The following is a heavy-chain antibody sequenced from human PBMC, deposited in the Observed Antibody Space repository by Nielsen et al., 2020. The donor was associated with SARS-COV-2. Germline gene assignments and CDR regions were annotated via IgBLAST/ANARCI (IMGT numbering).Heavy chain of an antibody. J-gene: IGHJ6*02. CDR1: GFTFSSYS. CDR3: ARHFGHCSSTSCYKDYYYGMDV. Sequence: GGSLRLSCAASGFTFSSYSMNWVRQAPGKGLEWVSSISSSSSYIYYADSVKGRFTISRDNAKNSLYLQMNSLRAEDTAVYYCARHFGHCSSTSCYKDYYYGMDVWGQGTTVTVSS. D-gene: IGHD2-2*02. CDR2: ISSSSSYI. V-gene: IGHV3-21*01.